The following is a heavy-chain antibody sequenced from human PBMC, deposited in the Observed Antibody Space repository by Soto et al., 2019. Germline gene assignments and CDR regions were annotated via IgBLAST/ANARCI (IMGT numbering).Heavy chain of an antibody. CDR1: GGTFSSYY. V-gene: IGHV1-46*01. J-gene: IGHJ3*02. CDR3: AAGAGLGVVINAFDI. D-gene: IGHD3-3*01. CDR2: INPSGGST. Sequence: ASVKVSCKASGGTFSSYYMHWVRQAPGQGLEWMGIINPSGGSTSYAQKFQGRVTMTRDTSTSTVYMELSSLRSEDTAVYYCAAGAGLGVVINAFDIWGQGTMVTVSS.